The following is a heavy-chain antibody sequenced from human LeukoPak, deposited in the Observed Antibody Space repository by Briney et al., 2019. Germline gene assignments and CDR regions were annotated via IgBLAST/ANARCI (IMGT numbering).Heavy chain of an antibody. CDR1: GFTVSSNY. V-gene: IGHV3-23*01. Sequence: GGSLRLSCAASGFTVSSNYMSWVRQAPGKGLEWVSTIRDTTHNTYYLDSVKGRFTISRDNSRNTLSLQMNSLRADDTAVYYCAKGQGSTSGRFGYWGQGTLVTVSS. D-gene: IGHD3-16*01. CDR2: IRDTTHNT. J-gene: IGHJ4*02. CDR3: AKGQGSTSGRFGY.